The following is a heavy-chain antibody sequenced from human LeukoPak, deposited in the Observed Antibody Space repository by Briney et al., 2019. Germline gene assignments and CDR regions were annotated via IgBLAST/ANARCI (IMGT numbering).Heavy chain of an antibody. J-gene: IGHJ6*03. V-gene: IGHV4-38-2*02. CDR3: ARVLYYYGSGSYYTPTPYYMDV. CDR1: GFSISSSFY. CDR2: IYHSGNT. D-gene: IGHD3-10*01. Sequence: PSETLSLTCTVSGFSISSSFYWGWIRQPPGKGLEWIGSIYHSGNTYYNPSLKSRVTISVDTSKNQFSLKLSSVTAADTAVYYCARVLYYYGSGSYYTPTPYYMDVWGKGTTVTISS.